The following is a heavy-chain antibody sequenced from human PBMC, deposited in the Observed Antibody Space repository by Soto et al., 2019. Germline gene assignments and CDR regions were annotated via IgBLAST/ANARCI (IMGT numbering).Heavy chain of an antibody. CDR2: IYPGNSDA. J-gene: IGHJ5*02. Sequence: GESLKISCQASGYNFATYWIAWVRQMPGKGLEYMGIIYPGNSDAGYSPSFQGQVTFSADKSISTAYLHWSSLKASDTAMYYCARHGFYGDYASNYFDPWGQGTLVTVSS. V-gene: IGHV5-51*01. CDR3: ARHGFYGDYASNYFDP. CDR1: GYNFATYW. D-gene: IGHD4-17*01.